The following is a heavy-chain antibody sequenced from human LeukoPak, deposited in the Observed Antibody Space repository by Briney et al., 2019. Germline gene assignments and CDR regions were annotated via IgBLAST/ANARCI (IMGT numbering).Heavy chain of an antibody. CDR3: TRGLGGNVVDY. V-gene: IGHV3-49*04. J-gene: IGHJ4*02. Sequence: GRSLRLSCTASGFTFGDYAMNWVRQAPGNGLEWVGFIRNKAYGGTTEYAASVKGRFTISRDDSKNIAYLQMNSLKTEDTGVYYCTRGLGGNVVDYWGQGTLVTVSS. D-gene: IGHD4-23*01. CDR2: IRNKAYGGTT. CDR1: GFTFGDYA.